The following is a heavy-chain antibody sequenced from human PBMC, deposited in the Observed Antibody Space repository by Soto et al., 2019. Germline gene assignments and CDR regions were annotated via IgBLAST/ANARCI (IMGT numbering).Heavy chain of an antibody. CDR3: AKFSGLARPGRAVARTNNDY. CDR1: GFTFSSYA. Sequence: LRLSCAASGFTFSSYAMSWVRQAPGKGLEWVSAISGSGGSTYYADSVKGRFTISRDNSKNTLYLQMNSLRAEGTAVYYCAKFSGLARPGRAVARTNNDYCGQATLVTVSS. J-gene: IGHJ4*02. CDR2: ISGSGGST. D-gene: IGHD6-19*01. V-gene: IGHV3-23*01.